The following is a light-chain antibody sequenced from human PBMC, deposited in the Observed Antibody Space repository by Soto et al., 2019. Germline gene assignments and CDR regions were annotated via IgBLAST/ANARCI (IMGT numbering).Light chain of an antibody. V-gene: IGKV3-20*01. CDR3: QQYGSSPLS. CDR2: GAS. CDR1: QSVSIN. Sequence: EIVMTQSPATLSVSPGERATLSCRASQSVSINLAWYQQKPGQAPRLLIYGASNRATGIPDRFSGSGSGTDFTLTISRLEPEDFAVYYCQQYGSSPLSFGGGTKVDIK. J-gene: IGKJ4*01.